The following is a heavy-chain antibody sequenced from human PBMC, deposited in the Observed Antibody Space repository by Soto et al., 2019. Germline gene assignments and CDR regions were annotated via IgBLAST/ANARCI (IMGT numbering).Heavy chain of an antibody. V-gene: IGHV3-30-3*01. Sequence: QVQLVESGGGVVPPGRSLRLSCAASGFTFSSFTMHWVRQAPGKGLEWVAVISYDDGDNKYYADSVKGRFTISRDNSKNTLYLQMNSLRPEDTAVYYCARTTVVSGTPDFDYWGQGTLVTFSS. CDR3: ARTTVVSGTPDFDY. CDR1: GFTFSSFT. D-gene: IGHD4-4*01. J-gene: IGHJ4*02. CDR2: ISYDDGDNK.